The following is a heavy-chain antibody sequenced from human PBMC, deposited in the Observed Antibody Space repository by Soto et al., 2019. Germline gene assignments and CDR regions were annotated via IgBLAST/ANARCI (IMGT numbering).Heavy chain of an antibody. V-gene: IGHV3-23*01. Sequence: GGSLRLSCAASGFTFSSYAMSWVRQAPGKGLEWVSAISGSGGSTYYADSVKGRFTISRDNSKNTLYPQMNSLRAEDTAVYYCAKDPNCSGGSCEDYWGQGTLVTVSS. CDR3: AKDPNCSGGSCEDY. CDR1: GFTFSSYA. J-gene: IGHJ4*02. D-gene: IGHD2-15*01. CDR2: ISGSGGST.